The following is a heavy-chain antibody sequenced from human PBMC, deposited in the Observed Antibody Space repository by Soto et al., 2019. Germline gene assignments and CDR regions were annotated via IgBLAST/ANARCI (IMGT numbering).Heavy chain of an antibody. CDR2: ISAYNGNT. V-gene: IGHV1-18*01. CDR3: ARDSPIVLVPATHDY. D-gene: IGHD2-2*01. J-gene: IGHJ4*02. CDR1: GYTFTSYG. Sequence: QVQLVQSGAEVKKPGASVKVSCKASGYTFTSYGISWVRQAPGQGLEWMGWISAYNGNTNYAQKLQGRVTMTTDTSTSTAYMELRRLRSDDTAVYYCARDSPIVLVPATHDYWGQGTLVTVSS.